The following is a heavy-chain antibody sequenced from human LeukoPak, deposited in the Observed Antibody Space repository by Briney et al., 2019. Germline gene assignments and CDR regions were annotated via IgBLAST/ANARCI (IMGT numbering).Heavy chain of an antibody. CDR3: ERFAVTTGYERGEDY. D-gene: IGHD4-17*01. Sequence: PSETLSLTCAVYGGSFSGYYWSWIRQPPGKGLEWIGEINHSGSTNYNPSLKSRVTISVDTSKNQFSLKLSSVTAADTAVYYCERFAVTTGYERGEDYWGQGTLVTVSS. CDR2: INHSGST. J-gene: IGHJ4*02. V-gene: IGHV4-34*01. CDR1: GGSFSGYY.